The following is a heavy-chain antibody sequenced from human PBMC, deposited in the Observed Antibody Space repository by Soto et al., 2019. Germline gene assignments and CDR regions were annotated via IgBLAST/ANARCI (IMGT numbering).Heavy chain of an antibody. D-gene: IGHD3-10*01. CDR3: ARDLGGDY. V-gene: IGHV3-30-3*01. CDR1: GFTFSSYA. Sequence: QVQLVESGGGVVQPGRSLRLSCAASGFTFSSYAMHWVRQAPGKGLAWVAGISYDGSNKYYADSVKGRFTISRDNSKNTLYRQMNSLRAEDTAVYYCARDLGGDYWGQGTLVTVSS. CDR2: ISYDGSNK. J-gene: IGHJ4*02.